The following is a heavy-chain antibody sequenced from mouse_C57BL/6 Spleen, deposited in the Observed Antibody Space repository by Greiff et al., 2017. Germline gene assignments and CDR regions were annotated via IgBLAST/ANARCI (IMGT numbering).Heavy chain of an antibody. CDR2: INPSNGGT. D-gene: IGHD2-4*01. J-gene: IGHJ4*01. V-gene: IGHV1-53*01. CDR3: ARYDYDDYAMDY. Sequence: QVQLQQPGTELVKPGASVKLSCKASGYTFTSYWMHWVKQRPGQGLEWIGNINPSNGGTNYNEKFKSKATLTVDKSSSTAYMQLSSLTSEASAVYDCARYDYDDYAMDYWGQGTSVTVSA. CDR1: GYTFTSYW.